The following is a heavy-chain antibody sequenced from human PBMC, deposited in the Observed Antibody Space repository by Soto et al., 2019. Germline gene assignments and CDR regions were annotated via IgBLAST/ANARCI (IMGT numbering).Heavy chain of an antibody. CDR3: ARISLSSSWYRRYYFDY. J-gene: IGHJ4*02. D-gene: IGHD6-13*01. CDR2: IDWDDDK. Sequence: SGPTLVNPTQTLTLTCTFSGFSLRTSGVGVSWIRQPPGKALEWLARIDWDDDKYYSTSLKTRLTISKDTSKNQVVLTMTNMDPVDTATYYCARISLSSSWYRRYYFDYWGQGTLVTVSS. CDR1: GFSLRTSGVG. V-gene: IGHV2-70*11.